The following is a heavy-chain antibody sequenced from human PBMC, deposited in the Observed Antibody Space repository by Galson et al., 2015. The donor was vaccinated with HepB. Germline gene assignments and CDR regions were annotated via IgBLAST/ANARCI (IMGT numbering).Heavy chain of an antibody. D-gene: IGHD5-18*01. CDR3: AGGSSYGYTFYYYYGVDV. CDR1: GGSISSDGYS. V-gene: IGHV4-30-2*01. CDR2: IYHSGST. J-gene: IGHJ6*02. Sequence: TLSLTCAVSGGSISSDGYSWSWIRQPPGKGLEWVGYIYHSGSTYYTPSLKSRVAISVDRSKNQFSLKLSSVTAADTAVYYCAGGSSYGYTFYYYYGVDVWGQGTTVTVSS.